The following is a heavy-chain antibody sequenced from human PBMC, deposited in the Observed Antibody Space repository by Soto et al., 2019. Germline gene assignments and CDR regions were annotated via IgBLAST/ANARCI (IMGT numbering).Heavy chain of an antibody. D-gene: IGHD3-9*01. Sequence: PGGSLRLSCAASGFTVSSNYMSWVRQAPGKGLEWVSVISGSGGSTYYADSVKGRFTISRDNSKNTLYLQMNSLRAEDTAVYYCAISTVRYFDWLSAPFDYWGQGTLVTVSS. J-gene: IGHJ4*02. CDR1: GFTVSSNY. CDR2: ISGSGGST. V-gene: IGHV3-23*01. CDR3: AISTVRYFDWLSAPFDY.